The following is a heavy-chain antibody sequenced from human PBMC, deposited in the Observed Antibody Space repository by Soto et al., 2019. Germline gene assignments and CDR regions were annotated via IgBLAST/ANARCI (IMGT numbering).Heavy chain of an antibody. J-gene: IGHJ6*02. D-gene: IGHD2-8*02. CDR2: IIPIFGTA. V-gene: IGHV1-69*13. Sequence: SVKVSCKASGGTFSSYAISWVRQAPGQGLEWMGGIIPIFGTANYAQKFQGRVTITADESTSTAYMELSSLRSEDTAVYYCARDMGGYGYYYYGMDVWGQGTTVTVSS. CDR1: GGTFSSYA. CDR3: ARDMGGYGYYYYGMDV.